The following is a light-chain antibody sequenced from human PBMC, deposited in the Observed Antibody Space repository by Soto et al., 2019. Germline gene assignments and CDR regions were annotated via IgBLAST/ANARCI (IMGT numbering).Light chain of an antibody. CDR3: QQYDDLHS. Sequence: DIQMTQSPSSLSASVGDRVTITCQASQDIAKYLNWYQQKPGNAPKLLIYDASELHAGVPSRFSGSGSGTDFTFAISIVKPEDFATYYCQQYDDLHSFGGATNVQIK. CDR1: QDIAKY. J-gene: IGKJ4*01. CDR2: DAS. V-gene: IGKV1-33*01.